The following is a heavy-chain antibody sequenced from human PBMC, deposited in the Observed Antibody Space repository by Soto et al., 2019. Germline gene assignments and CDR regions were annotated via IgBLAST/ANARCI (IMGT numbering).Heavy chain of an antibody. CDR1: GYDFTTFW. Sequence: LKISCPGGGYDFTTFWIAWVRQMPGKGLEWMGIVYPGDSETRYSPSFQGQVTISADKSTNTAYLQMNSLKTEDTAVYYCASLTSWSQEYYYGMDVWGQGTAVTVSS. CDR2: VYPGDSET. J-gene: IGHJ6*02. V-gene: IGHV5-51*01. D-gene: IGHD2-2*01. CDR3: ASLTSWSQEYYYGMDV.